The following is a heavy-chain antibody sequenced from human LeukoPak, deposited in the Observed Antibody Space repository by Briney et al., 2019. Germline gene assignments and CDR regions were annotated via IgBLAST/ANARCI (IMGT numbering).Heavy chain of an antibody. CDR1: GGSISSYY. CDR3: ARGGGSYSIYDH. D-gene: IGHD1-26*01. CDR2: IYSSGSI. V-gene: IGHV4-4*07. Sequence: SETLSLTCSVSGGSISSYYWTWIRQPAGKGLEWIGRIYSSGSINYNPSLKSRVTMSVDTSKNQFSLKLSSVTAADTAVYYCARGGGSYSIYDHWGQGILVTVSS. J-gene: IGHJ4*02.